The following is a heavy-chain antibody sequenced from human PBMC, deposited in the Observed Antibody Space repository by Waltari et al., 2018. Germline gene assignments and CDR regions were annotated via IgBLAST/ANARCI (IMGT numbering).Heavy chain of an antibody. CDR1: GLPFSNSW. D-gene: IGHD2-15*01. Sequence: EVQLVESGGRLVPPGGSLRISCAVSGLPFSNSWMNWVRKAQGKGLVWVSSINKDGSSISYADSVEGRFTISRDNAKKTLYLQMNSLRAEDTGVYYCAREGPQLSDYMDVWGKGTTVNVSS. J-gene: IGHJ6*03. V-gene: IGHV3-74*01. CDR2: INKDGSSI. CDR3: AREGPQLSDYMDV.